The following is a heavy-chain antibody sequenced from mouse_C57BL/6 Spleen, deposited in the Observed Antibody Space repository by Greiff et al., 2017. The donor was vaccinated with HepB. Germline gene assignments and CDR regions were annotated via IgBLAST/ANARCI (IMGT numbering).Heavy chain of an antibody. Sequence: QVQLQQPGAELVKPGASVKLSCKASGYTFTSYWMHWVKQRPGQGLEWIGMIHPNSGSTNYNEKFKSKATLTVDKSSSTAYMQLSSLTSEDSAVYYCARFSYYSNYAWYFDVWGTVTTVTVSS. CDR3: ARFSYYSNYAWYFDV. J-gene: IGHJ1*03. CDR2: IHPNSGST. CDR1: GYTFTSYW. V-gene: IGHV1-64*01. D-gene: IGHD2-5*01.